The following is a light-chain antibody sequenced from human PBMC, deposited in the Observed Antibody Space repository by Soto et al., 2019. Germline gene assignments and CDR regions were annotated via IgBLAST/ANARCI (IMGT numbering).Light chain of an antibody. V-gene: IGKV3-20*01. J-gene: IGKJ2*01. CDR2: GAS. CDR1: QSVSSNY. Sequence: EIVLTQSPGTLSLSPGERATLSCRASQSVSSNYFAWYQQQPGQATSLLIYGASSGATAIPDRFSGSGAGTAFTLTISRLQPEDCAVDYCQQYGSSPYTFGQGTNLEIK. CDR3: QQYGSSPYT.